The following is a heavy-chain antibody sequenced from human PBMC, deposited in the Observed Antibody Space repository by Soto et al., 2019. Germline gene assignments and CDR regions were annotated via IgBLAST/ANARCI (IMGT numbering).Heavy chain of an antibody. V-gene: IGHV1-18*01. Sequence: QAQLVQSGAEVKKPGASVKVSCKASGYTFYSHSISWVRQAPGQGLEWMGRISADSSNTKYAQKVRGRVTMTTDTASITVYMELRLLRSDDTAVYYCAMCIQQDYYYGLNVSGQVATVTVAS. CDR3: AMCIQQDYYYGLNV. CDR1: GYTFYSHS. D-gene: IGHD5-18*01. CDR2: ISADSSNT. J-gene: IGHJ6*02.